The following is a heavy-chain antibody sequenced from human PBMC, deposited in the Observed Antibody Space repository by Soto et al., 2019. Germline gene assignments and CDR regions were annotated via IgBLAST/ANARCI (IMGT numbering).Heavy chain of an antibody. Sequence: SETLSLTCTVSGGSISGHSWIWIRQPAGKGLEWIGHIYPSGSTSYNPSLKGRVTMSLDTPNNQFFLNLTSVTTADTAVFYCVRGKSYSVYDFWGPGTLVTVSS. CDR2: IYPSGST. D-gene: IGHD5-12*01. J-gene: IGHJ4*02. V-gene: IGHV4-4*07. CDR3: VRGKSYSVYDF. CDR1: GGSISGHS.